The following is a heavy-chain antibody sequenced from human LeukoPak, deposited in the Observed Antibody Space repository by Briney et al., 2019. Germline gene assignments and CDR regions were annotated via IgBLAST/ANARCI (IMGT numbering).Heavy chain of an antibody. CDR2: ITGDGTTT. CDR3: AKMNGYFEY. J-gene: IGHJ4*02. V-gene: IGHV3-23*01. CDR1: GLTFSNHG. D-gene: IGHD1-1*01. Sequence: GGSLRLSCEASGLTFSNHGMSSVRQAPGKRLQWVSAITGDGTTTYYADSVKGRFTISRDNSKNMLYLQMSSLRAEDTAVYYCAKMNGYFEYWGQGALVPVSS.